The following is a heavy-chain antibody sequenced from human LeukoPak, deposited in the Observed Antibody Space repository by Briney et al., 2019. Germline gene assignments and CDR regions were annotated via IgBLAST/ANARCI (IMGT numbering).Heavy chain of an antibody. V-gene: IGHV3-21*01. CDR3: ARDRGSYYDSSGYYSADAFDI. Sequence: GGSLRLSCAASGFTFSTYSMNWVRQAPGKGLEWVSSISSSSAYIYYADSVKGRFTISRDNAKNSLSLQMNSLRAENTAVYYCARDRGSYYDSSGYYSADAFDIWGQGTMVTVSS. D-gene: IGHD3-22*01. CDR2: ISSSSAYI. CDR1: GFTFSTYS. J-gene: IGHJ3*02.